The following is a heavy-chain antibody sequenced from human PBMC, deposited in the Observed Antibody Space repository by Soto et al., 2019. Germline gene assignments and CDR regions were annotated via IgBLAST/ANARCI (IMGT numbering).Heavy chain of an antibody. CDR1: CRITRKKG. CDR2: IYWDNDK. CDR3: AHRLCDSSCYWDVGFFDY. V-gene: IGHV2-5*02. D-gene: IGHD2-15*01. Sequence: CRITRKKGVGWIRQPPGKALECLAFIYWDNDKRYSPSLKSRLSVTKDTSKNQVVLTMTNMDPVDTGTYYCAHRLCDSSCYWDVGFFDYWGQGALVTVSS. J-gene: IGHJ4*02.